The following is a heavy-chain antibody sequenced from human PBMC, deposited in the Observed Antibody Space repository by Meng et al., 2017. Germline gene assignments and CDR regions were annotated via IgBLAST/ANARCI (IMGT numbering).Heavy chain of an antibody. CDR1: GFTFKSFE. CDR2: ISESGSTI. V-gene: IGHV3-48*03. Sequence: GESLKISCAASGFTFKSFEMNWVRQAPGKGLEWVSYISESGSTIYYADFVKGRFTISRDNTKNSLYLQMNSLRVEDTAVYYCARDSDGHHVVGVLAEAFDIWGQGTMVTVSS. J-gene: IGHJ3*02. D-gene: IGHD2-21*01. CDR3: ARDSDGHHVVGVLAEAFDI.